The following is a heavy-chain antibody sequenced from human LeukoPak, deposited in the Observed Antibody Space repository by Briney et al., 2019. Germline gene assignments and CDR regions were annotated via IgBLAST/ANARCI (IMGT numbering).Heavy chain of an antibody. D-gene: IGHD6-13*01. V-gene: IGHV3-30*19. CDR2: ISYDGSNK. CDR3: ARDWQQLAGYYYYGMDV. Sequence: GGSLRLSCAASGFTFSSYGMHWVRQAPGKGLEWVAVISYDGSNKYYADSVKGRFTISRDNSKNTLYLQMNSLRAEDTAVYYCARDWQQLAGYYYYGMDVWGQGTTVTVSS. CDR1: GFTFSSYG. J-gene: IGHJ6*02.